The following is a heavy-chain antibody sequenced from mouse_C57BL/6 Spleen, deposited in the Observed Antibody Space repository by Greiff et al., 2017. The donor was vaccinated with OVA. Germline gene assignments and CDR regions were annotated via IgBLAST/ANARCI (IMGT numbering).Heavy chain of an antibody. CDR1: GFTFSSYA. Sequence: DVMLVESGEGLVKPGGSLKLSCAASGFTFSSYAMSWVRQTPEKRLEWVAYISSGGDYIYYADTVKGRFTISRDNARNTLYLQMSSLKSEDTAMYYCTRDGEGYYYGSSYWYFDVWGTGTTVTVSS. CDR3: TRDGEGYYYGSSYWYFDV. D-gene: IGHD1-1*01. V-gene: IGHV5-9-1*02. CDR2: ISSGGDYI. J-gene: IGHJ1*03.